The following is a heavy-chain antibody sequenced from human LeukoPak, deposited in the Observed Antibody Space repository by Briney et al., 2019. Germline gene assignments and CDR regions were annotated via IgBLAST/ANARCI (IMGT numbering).Heavy chain of an antibody. CDR3: ARDYAGDTSGLVLDH. J-gene: IGHJ4*02. V-gene: IGHV3-11*01. Sequence: TGGSLRLSCAASGFTFTDYYMSWIRQAPGKGLEWISYISPTGSRIYYTDSVKGRFTISRDNAKKSLILQMNSLRADDTAVYYCARDYAGDTSGLVLDHWGQGTLVTVSS. D-gene: IGHD3-22*01. CDR2: ISPTGSRI. CDR1: GFTFTDYY.